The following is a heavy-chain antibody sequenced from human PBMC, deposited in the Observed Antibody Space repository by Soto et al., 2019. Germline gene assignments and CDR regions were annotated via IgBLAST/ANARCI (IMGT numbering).Heavy chain of an antibody. CDR2: ISGSGGST. CDR1: GFTFSSYV. Sequence: EVQLLESGGGLVQPGGSLRVSCVASGFTFSSYVMNWVRQAPGKGLYWVSGISGSGGSTYYADSVKGRFTISRDNSKNTLYLQMNSLRVEDTAVYYGAKGPRAPPPHDYGMDVWGQGTTVTVSS. CDR3: AKGPRAPPPHDYGMDV. J-gene: IGHJ6*02. V-gene: IGHV3-23*01.